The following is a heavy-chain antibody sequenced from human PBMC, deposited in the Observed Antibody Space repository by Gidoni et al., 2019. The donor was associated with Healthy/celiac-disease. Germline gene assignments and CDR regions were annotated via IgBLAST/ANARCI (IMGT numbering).Heavy chain of an antibody. CDR3: ARTDQQDY. Sequence: EVQLVESGGGLVQPGRSLRLHCAASGFTFDDYAMHWGRQAPGKGLEWVSGISWNSGSIGYADSVKGRFTISRDNAKNSLYLQRNSLRAEDTALYYCARTDQQDYWGQGTLVTVSS. D-gene: IGHD2-2*01. V-gene: IGHV3-9*01. CDR1: GFTFDDYA. CDR2: ISWNSGSI. J-gene: IGHJ4*02.